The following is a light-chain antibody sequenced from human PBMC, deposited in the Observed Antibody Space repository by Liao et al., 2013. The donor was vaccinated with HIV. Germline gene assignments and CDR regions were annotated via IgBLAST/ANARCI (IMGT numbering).Light chain of an antibody. CDR3: QAWDSSTGDVG. CDR1: TLGDKY. V-gene: IGLV3-1*01. CDR2: EDT. Sequence: YDLTQPPSMSVSPGQTASITCSGDTLGDKYASWYQQRPGQSPVLVIYEDTKRPSGVPGRFSGSDSGNTATLTISGTQAMDEADYYCQAWDSSTGDVGFGGGTKLTVL. J-gene: IGLJ2*01.